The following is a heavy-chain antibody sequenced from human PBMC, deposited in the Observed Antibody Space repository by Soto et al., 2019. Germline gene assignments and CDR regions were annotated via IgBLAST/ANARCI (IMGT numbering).Heavy chain of an antibody. CDR3: ARGRYGDY. Sequence: QVHLVHSLAEVKKPGASVKVSCKGSGYIFTTYGITWVRQAPGQGLEWMGWISAHNGNTNYAQKLQGRVTVTRDTPTSTAYMELRNLRSDDTAVYYCARGRYGDYWGQGALVTVSS. V-gene: IGHV1-18*01. CDR2: ISAHNGNT. J-gene: IGHJ4*02. CDR1: GYIFTTYG. D-gene: IGHD1-1*01.